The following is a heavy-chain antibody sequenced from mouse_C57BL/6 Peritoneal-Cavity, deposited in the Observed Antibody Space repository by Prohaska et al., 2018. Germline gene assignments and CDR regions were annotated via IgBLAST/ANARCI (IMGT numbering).Heavy chain of an antibody. CDR2: IDPSDSYT. V-gene: IGHV1-59*01. CDR1: GYTFTSYW. D-gene: IGHD2-1*01. Sequence: QVQLQQPGAELVRPGTSVKLSCTASGYTFTSYWMHWVKQRPGQGLEWIGVIDPSDSYTNYNQKFKGKATLTVDTASSTAYMQLSSLTSEDSAVYYCARHYGNSWFAYWGQGTLVTVSA. CDR3: ARHYGNSWFAY. J-gene: IGHJ3*01.